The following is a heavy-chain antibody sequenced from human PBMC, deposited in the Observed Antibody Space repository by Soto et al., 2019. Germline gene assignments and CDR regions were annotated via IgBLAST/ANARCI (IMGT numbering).Heavy chain of an antibody. Sequence: QVQLVQSGAEVKKPGSSVKVSCKASGGTFSTSAISWVRQAPGQGLEWVGGIMPVFPTPDYAQNFQGRVTATDDXSXPXASXELTGLRADDTAVYYCARDKARLQLGGNYYYILDVWGQGTAITVSS. CDR3: ARDKARLQLGGNYYYILDV. CDR1: GGTFSTSA. CDR2: IMPVFPTP. V-gene: IGHV1-69*12. D-gene: IGHD1-1*01. J-gene: IGHJ6*02.